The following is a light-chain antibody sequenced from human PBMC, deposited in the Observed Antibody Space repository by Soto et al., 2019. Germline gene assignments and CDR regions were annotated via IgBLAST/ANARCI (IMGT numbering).Light chain of an antibody. Sequence: QSVLTDPPSASGSPGQSVTISCTGTSSDVGGYDYVSWYQQHPGKAPKLIIYEVTIRPSGVYDRFSGSKSGNTASLSVSGLQAEDEADYYCSSYTGGNPSYVFGTGTKVTVL. J-gene: IGLJ1*01. CDR2: EVT. CDR3: SSYTGGNPSYV. CDR1: SSDVGGYDY. V-gene: IGLV2-8*01.